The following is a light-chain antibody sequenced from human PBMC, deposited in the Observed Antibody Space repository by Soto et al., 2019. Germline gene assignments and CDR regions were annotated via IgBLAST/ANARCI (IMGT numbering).Light chain of an antibody. CDR1: SSNIGTNF. CDR3: AAWDDNLSALV. CDR2: RNN. J-gene: IGLJ2*01. V-gene: IGLV1-47*01. Sequence: QAVVTQPPSASGTPGQRVTISCSGGSSNIGTNFVSWYQLLPGTAPKLLIFRNNQRPSGVPDRFSGSRSGTSAPLAISGLRSEDEADYFCAAWDDNLSALVFGGGTKLTVL.